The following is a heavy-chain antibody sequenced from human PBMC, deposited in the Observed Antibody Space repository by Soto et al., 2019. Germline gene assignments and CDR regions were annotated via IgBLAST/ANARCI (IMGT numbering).Heavy chain of an antibody. CDR2: IKHDGSEK. J-gene: IGHJ4*02. CDR1: GFTFSSYA. Sequence: GGSLRLSCAASGFTFSSYAMHWVRQAPGEGLEWVANIKHDGSEKYYVDSVKGRFTISRDNAKNSVYLQMNSLRAEDTAVYYCTRDDQVFFDSWGQGTLVTVSS. CDR3: TRDDQVFFDS. V-gene: IGHV3-7*01. D-gene: IGHD3-10*01.